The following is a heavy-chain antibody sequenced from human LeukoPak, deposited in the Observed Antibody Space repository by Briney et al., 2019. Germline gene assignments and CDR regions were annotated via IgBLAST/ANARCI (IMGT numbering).Heavy chain of an antibody. Sequence: ASVKVSCKASGYSFPNYGINWVRQAPGQGLEWMGWISAYNGNTNYAQKLQGRVTMTTGTSTSTAYMELRSLRSDDTAVYYCVRESGGYYGGAFDYWGQGTLVTVSS. CDR2: ISAYNGNT. CDR3: VRESGGYYGGAFDY. J-gene: IGHJ4*02. CDR1: GYSFPNYG. V-gene: IGHV1-18*01. D-gene: IGHD3-22*01.